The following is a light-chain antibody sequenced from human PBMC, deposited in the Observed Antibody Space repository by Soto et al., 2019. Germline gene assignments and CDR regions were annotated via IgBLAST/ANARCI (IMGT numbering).Light chain of an antibody. J-gene: IGKJ4*01. CDR2: SAS. V-gene: IGKV1-17*01. CDR1: QGIGHD. CDR3: LQHNSSPLT. Sequence: DIQMTQSPSSLSAAGGDGVTLTCRASQGIGHDLGWYQQKPGKAPKRLVYSASTLQSGVPSRFSGSGSGTEFTLTISSLQPEDFATYYCLQHNSSPLTFGGGTKVEIK.